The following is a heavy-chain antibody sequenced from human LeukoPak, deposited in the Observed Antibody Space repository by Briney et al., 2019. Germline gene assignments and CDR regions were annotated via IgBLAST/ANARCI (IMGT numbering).Heavy chain of an antibody. D-gene: IGHD3-22*01. CDR1: GDSISSYY. J-gene: IGHJ4*02. V-gene: IGHV4-4*07. CDR3: ASHMRGSGYNAAFDY. Sequence: SETLSLTCTVSGDSISSYYWSWIRQPAGKGLEWIGRIYTSGTTNYNPSLKSRVTMSLDTSKNQFSLRLSSVTAADTAVYYCASHMRGSGYNAAFDYWGQGTLVTVSS. CDR2: IYTSGTT.